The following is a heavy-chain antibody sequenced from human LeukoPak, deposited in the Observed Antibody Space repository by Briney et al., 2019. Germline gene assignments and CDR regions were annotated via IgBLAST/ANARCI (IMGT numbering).Heavy chain of an antibody. CDR2: MNPNSGGT. J-gene: IGHJ3*01. CDR3: ATNWGYCGGDCYPNDAFDV. Sequence: GASVKVSCKASGYTFTGYYMHWVRQAPGQGLEWMGWMNPNSGGTNYAQEFQGRVTMTRDTSISTAYMELSRLRSDDTAVYYCATNWGYCGGDCYPNDAFDVWGQGTMVTVSS. D-gene: IGHD2-21*02. CDR1: GYTFTGYY. V-gene: IGHV1-2*02.